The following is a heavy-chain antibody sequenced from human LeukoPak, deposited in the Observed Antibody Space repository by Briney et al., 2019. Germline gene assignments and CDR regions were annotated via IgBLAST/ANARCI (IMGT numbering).Heavy chain of an antibody. D-gene: IGHD6-13*01. Sequence: GRSLRLSCAASGFTFSSYGMHWVRQAPGKGLEWVAVIWYDGSNKYYADSVKGRFTISRGNSKNTLYLQMNSLRAEDTAVYYCARDLGQLDFDYWGQGTLVTVSS. CDR2: IWYDGSNK. CDR3: ARDLGQLDFDY. J-gene: IGHJ4*02. CDR1: GFTFSSYG. V-gene: IGHV3-33*01.